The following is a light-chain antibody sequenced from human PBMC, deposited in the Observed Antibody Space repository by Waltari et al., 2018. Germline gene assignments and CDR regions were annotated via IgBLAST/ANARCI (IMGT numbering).Light chain of an antibody. V-gene: IGLV3-1*01. CDR1: KLGEKY. J-gene: IGLJ1*01. Sequence: SYELTQPPSVSVSPGQTASITCYGDKLGEKYACWYQQKPGQSPVLVLYQDSKRPSGIPERFSGSNSGNTATLTISGTQAMDEADYYCQAWDSSTGVFGTGTKVTVL. CDR2: QDS. CDR3: QAWDSSTGV.